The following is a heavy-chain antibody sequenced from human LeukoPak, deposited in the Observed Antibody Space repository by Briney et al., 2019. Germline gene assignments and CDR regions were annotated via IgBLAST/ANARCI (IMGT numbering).Heavy chain of an antibody. CDR1: GGTFSSYA. CDR2: IIPILGIA. CDR3: ARDSPVTSIAAAGRLGYFQH. Sequence: GASVKVSCKASGGTFSSYAISWVRQAPGQGLEWMGRIIPILGIANYAQKFQGRVTITVDKSTSTAYMELSSLRSEDTAVYYCARDSPVTSIAAAGRLGYFQHWGQGTLVTVSS. D-gene: IGHD6-13*01. J-gene: IGHJ1*01. V-gene: IGHV1-69*04.